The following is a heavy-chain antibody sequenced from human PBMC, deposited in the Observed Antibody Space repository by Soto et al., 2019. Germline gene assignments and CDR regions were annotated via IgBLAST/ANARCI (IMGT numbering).Heavy chain of an antibody. CDR1: GFTFSSYA. J-gene: IGHJ5*02. CDR3: AKDPRSSWYQSSSNWFDP. V-gene: IGHV3-23*01. D-gene: IGHD6-13*01. CDR2: ISGSGGST. Sequence: GGSLRLSCAASGFTFSSYAMSWVRQAPGKGLEWVSAISGSGGSTYYADSVKGRFTISRDNSKNTLYLQMNSLRAEDTAVYYCAKDPRSSWYQSSSNWFDPWGHGTLVTVSS.